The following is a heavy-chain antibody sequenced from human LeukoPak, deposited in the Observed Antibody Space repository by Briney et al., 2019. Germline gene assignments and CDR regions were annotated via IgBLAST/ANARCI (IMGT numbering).Heavy chain of an antibody. J-gene: IGHJ5*02. CDR2: LYYSGST. CDR1: GGSISSGDYY. CDR3: ARGNCSSTSCRLPKFDP. V-gene: IGHV4-30-4*01. D-gene: IGHD2-2*01. Sequence: PSETLSLTCTVSGGSISSGDYYWSWIRQPPGKGLEWIGYLYYSGSTYYNPSLKSRVTISVDTSKNQFSLKLSSVTAADTAVYYCARGNCSSTSCRLPKFDPWGQGTLVTVSS.